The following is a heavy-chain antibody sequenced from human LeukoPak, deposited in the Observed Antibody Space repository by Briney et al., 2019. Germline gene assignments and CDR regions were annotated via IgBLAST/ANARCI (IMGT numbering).Heavy chain of an antibody. Sequence: GASVKVSSKASGYTFTGYYMPWVGQAPGQGLEWMGRINPNSGGTNYAQKFQGRVTMTRDTSISTAYMELSRLRSDDTAVYYCARDSKQQLVGGDYWGQGTLVTVSS. V-gene: IGHV1-2*06. CDR1: GYTFTGYY. CDR2: INPNSGGT. D-gene: IGHD6-13*01. CDR3: ARDSKQQLVGGDY. J-gene: IGHJ4*02.